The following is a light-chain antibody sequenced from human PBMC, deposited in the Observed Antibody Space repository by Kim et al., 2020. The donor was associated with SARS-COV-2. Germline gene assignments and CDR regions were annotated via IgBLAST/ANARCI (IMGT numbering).Light chain of an antibody. V-gene: IGKV1-6*01. CDR1: KGIRND. Sequence: ASGGDKVTIPCRASKGIRNDLAWYQQQPGKAPKVLIYAASNLHSGVPSRFSGSGSGTDFTLTISSLQPEDSATYYCLQDFNYPRTFGQGTKVEIK. CDR2: AAS. J-gene: IGKJ1*01. CDR3: LQDFNYPRT.